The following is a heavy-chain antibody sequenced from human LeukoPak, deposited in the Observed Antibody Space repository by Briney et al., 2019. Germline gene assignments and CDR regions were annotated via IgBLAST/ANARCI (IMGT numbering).Heavy chain of an antibody. V-gene: IGHV4-39*07. J-gene: IGHJ4*02. CDR2: INHSGST. CDR1: GGSIYSSSYY. CDR3: ARDVAGNVASPRFDY. Sequence: TSEALSLTCTVSGGSIYSSSYYWSWIRQPPGKGLEWIGEINHSGSTNYNPSLKSRVTISVDTSKNQFSLKLSSVTAADTAVYYCARDVAGNVASPRFDYWGQGTLVTVSS. D-gene: IGHD6-19*01.